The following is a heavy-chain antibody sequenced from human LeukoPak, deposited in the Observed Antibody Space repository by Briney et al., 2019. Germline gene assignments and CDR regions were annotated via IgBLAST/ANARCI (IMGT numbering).Heavy chain of an antibody. V-gene: IGHV5-10-1*01. CDR3: ARHGIAAAGYYCYYGMDV. J-gene: IGHJ6*02. CDR1: GYSFTSYW. Sequence: GESLKISCKGSGYSFTSYWISWVRQMPGKGLEWMGRIDPSDSYTNYSPSFQGHVTISADKSISTAYLQWSSLKASDTAMYYCARHGIAAAGYYCYYGMDVWGQGTTVTVSS. D-gene: IGHD6-13*01. CDR2: IDPSDSYT.